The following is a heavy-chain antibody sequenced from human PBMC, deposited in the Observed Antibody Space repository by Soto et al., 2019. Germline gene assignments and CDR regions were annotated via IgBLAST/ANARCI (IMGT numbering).Heavy chain of an antibody. CDR3: AKTITTSGDSTGRGALIDN. CDR1: GFTFDDYA. CDR2: ISWDSGTL. V-gene: IGHV3-9*01. J-gene: IGHJ4*02. D-gene: IGHD3-3*01. Sequence: GGSLRLSCAASGFTFDDYAMHWVRQVPGKGLEWISCISWDSGTLGYADSVKGRFIISRDDAKNTLYLQMNSLRAEDTAVHYCAKTITTSGDSTGRGALIDNWGQGALVTVSS.